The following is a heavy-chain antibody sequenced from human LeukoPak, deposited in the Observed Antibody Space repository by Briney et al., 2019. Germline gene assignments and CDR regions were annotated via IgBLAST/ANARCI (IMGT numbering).Heavy chain of an antibody. CDR3: AKDDGYNWTFFDY. CDR2: ISSSSSYT. CDR1: GFTFSDYY. V-gene: IGHV3-11*05. D-gene: IGHD1-20*01. J-gene: IGHJ4*02. Sequence: GGSLRLSCAASGFTFSDYYMSWIRQAPGKGLEWVSYISSSSSYTNYADSVKGRFTISRDNAKNSLYLQMNSLRAEDTAVYYCAKDDGYNWTFFDYWGQGTLVTVSS.